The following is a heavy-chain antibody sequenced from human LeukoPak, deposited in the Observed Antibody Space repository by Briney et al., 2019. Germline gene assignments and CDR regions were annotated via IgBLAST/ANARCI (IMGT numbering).Heavy chain of an antibody. J-gene: IGHJ4*02. CDR2: IYYSGST. V-gene: IGHV4-59*12. Sequence: PETLSLTCTVSDVSISNYYWNWIRQHPGKGLEWIGYIYYSGSTYYNPSLKSRVTISVDTSKNQFSLKLSSVTAADTAVYYCARGRDRQQLGFDYWGQGTLVTVSS. CDR3: ARGRDRQQLGFDY. D-gene: IGHD6-13*01. CDR1: DVSISNYY.